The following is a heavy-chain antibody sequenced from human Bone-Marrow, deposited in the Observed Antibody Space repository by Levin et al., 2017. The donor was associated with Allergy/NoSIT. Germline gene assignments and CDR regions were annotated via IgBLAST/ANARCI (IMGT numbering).Heavy chain of an antibody. Sequence: GESLKISCAASGFTFSSYSMNWVRQAPGKGLEWVSSISSSSSYIYYADSVKGRFTISRDNAKNSLYLQMNSLRAEDTAVYYCARSGNYDYVWGSYQYYYYMDGWGKGTTVTVSS. CDR1: GFTFSSYS. D-gene: IGHD3-16*01. J-gene: IGHJ6*03. V-gene: IGHV3-21*01. CDR3: ARSGNYDYVWGSYQYYYYMDG. CDR2: ISSSSSYI.